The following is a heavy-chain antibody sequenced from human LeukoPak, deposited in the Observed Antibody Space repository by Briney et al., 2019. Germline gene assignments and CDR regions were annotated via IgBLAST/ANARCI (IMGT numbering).Heavy chain of an antibody. CDR3: ARGVGGGTYRFRVGMDY. CDR1: GGSFSGYY. Sequence: PSETLSLTCAVYGGSFSGYYWSWIRQPPGKGLEWIGEINHSGSTNYNPSLKSRVTISVDTSKNQFSLKLSSVTAADTAVYYCARGVGGGTYRFRVGMDYWGQGTLVTVSS. V-gene: IGHV4-34*01. J-gene: IGHJ4*02. CDR2: INHSGST. D-gene: IGHD1-7*01.